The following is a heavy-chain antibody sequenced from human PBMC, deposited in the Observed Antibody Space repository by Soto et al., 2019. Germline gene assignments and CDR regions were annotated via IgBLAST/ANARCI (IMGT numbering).Heavy chain of an antibody. CDR3: AKDPPYYYDSSGYYSNYFDY. D-gene: IGHD3-22*01. V-gene: IGHV3-30*18. CDR1: GFTFSSYG. CDR2: ISYDGSNK. Sequence: GGSLRLSCAASGFTFSSYGMHWVRQAPGEGLEWVAVISYDGSNKYYADSVKGRFTISRDNSKNTLYLQMNSLRAEDTAVYYCAKDPPYYYDSSGYYSNYFDYWGQGTLVTVSS. J-gene: IGHJ4*02.